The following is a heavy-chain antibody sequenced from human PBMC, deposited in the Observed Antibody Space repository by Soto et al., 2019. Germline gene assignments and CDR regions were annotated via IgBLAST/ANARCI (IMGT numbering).Heavy chain of an antibody. D-gene: IGHD3-10*01. CDR2: IYPGDSDT. CDR1: GYSFTSYW. Sequence: PGESLKISCKGSGYSFTSYWIGWVRQMPGKGLEWMGIIYPGDSDTRYSPSFQGQVTISADKSISTAYLQWSSLKASDTAMYYCARTMVRGVIKYGMDVWGQGTTVTVSS. V-gene: IGHV5-51*01. CDR3: ARTMVRGVIKYGMDV. J-gene: IGHJ6*02.